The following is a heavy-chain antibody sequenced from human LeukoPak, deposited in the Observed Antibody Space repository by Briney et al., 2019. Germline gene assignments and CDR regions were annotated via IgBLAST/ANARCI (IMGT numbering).Heavy chain of an antibody. CDR1: GFTFSSYS. J-gene: IGHJ4*02. V-gene: IGHV3-21*01. CDR3: ASGRGFGELLWPH. CDR2: ISSSSSYI. Sequence: GGSLRLSCAASGFTFSSYSMNWVRQAPGKGLEWVSSISSSSSYIYYADSVKGRFTISRDNAKNSLYLQMNSLRAEDTAVYYCASGRGFGELLWPHWGQGTLVTVPS. D-gene: IGHD3-10*01.